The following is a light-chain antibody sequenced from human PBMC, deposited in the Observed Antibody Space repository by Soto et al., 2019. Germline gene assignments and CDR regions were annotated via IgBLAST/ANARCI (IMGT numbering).Light chain of an antibody. CDR3: QQYNSYAWT. V-gene: IGKV1-5*03. Sequence: DIQMTQSPSTLSASVGDRVTITCRASQSISSWLAWYQQKPGKAPKLLIYKASSLESGVPSRFSGSGSGTEFTLTISSLQPDDFATYYCQQYNSYAWTFGQGTKVLIK. J-gene: IGKJ1*01. CDR2: KAS. CDR1: QSISSW.